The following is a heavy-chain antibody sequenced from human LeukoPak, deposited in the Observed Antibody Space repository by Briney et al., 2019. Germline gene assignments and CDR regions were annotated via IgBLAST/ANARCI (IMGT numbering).Heavy chain of an antibody. CDR2: ISSTSIYT. D-gene: IGHD6-19*01. V-gene: IGHV3-11*05. Sequence: GGSLRLSFAASGFTIRDYYMSWIRQAPGKGLEWVSDISSTSIYTNYADSVKGRFTISRDNAKNSLYLQMNSLRAEDTAVYYCAREDGNSRGWYSDYWGQGTLVTVSS. J-gene: IGHJ4*02. CDR1: GFTIRDYY. CDR3: AREDGNSRGWYSDY.